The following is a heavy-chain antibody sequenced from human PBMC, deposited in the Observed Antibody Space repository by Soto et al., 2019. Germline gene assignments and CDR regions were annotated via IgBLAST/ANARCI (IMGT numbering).Heavy chain of an antibody. CDR2: TYYRGSA. J-gene: IGHJ6*02. CDR3: ARGPVRLELRTGNYYHYGMDV. D-gene: IGHD1-7*01. Sequence: QVQLQQSGPGLVKPSQTLSLTCTVSGGSISNGGHYWSWIRQHPGKGLEWIGFTYYRGSAYYNPSLKSRLTISLDSSNNHFSLRLSSVTAADTAVYYCARGPVRLELRTGNYYHYGMDVWGQGTTVIVS. CDR1: GGSISNGGHY. V-gene: IGHV4-31*03.